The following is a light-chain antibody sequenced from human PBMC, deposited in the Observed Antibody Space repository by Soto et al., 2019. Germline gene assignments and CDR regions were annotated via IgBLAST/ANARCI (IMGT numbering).Light chain of an antibody. CDR1: QSISSW. CDR2: KAS. J-gene: IGKJ1*01. CDR3: QQYNSYPT. Sequence: DIQMTQSPSTLSASVGDRVTITCRASQSISSWLAWYQQKPGKAPKLLIYKASSLESGVPSRFSGSGSGTEFTLTISSLQPDDFATYYCQQYNSYPTFGQGTTGDIK. V-gene: IGKV1-5*03.